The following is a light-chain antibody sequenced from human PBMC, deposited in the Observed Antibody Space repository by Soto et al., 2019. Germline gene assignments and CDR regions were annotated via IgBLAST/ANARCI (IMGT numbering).Light chain of an antibody. CDR3: QSYDSSLSGVV. CDR1: SSNIGAGYD. CDR2: GNS. Sequence: QCVLTQPPSVSGAPGQRVTISCTGSSSNIGAGYDVHWYQQLPGTAPKLLIYGNSNRPSGVPDRFSGSKSGTSASLAITGLQAEDEADYYCQSYDSSLSGVVFGGGTKLTVL. V-gene: IGLV1-40*01. J-gene: IGLJ2*01.